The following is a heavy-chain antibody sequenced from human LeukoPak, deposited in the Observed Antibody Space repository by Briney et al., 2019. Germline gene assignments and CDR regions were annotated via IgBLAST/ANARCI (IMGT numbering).Heavy chain of an antibody. CDR2: ISSSSSTI. CDR1: GFTFSSYS. Sequence: GGSLRLSCAASGFTFSSYSMNWVRQAPGKGLEWVSYISSSSSTIYYADSVKGRFTISRDNAKNSLYLQMNSLRAEDTAAYYCARGPYGDYSYFDYWGQGTLVTVSS. J-gene: IGHJ4*02. CDR3: ARGPYGDYSYFDY. V-gene: IGHV3-48*01. D-gene: IGHD4-17*01.